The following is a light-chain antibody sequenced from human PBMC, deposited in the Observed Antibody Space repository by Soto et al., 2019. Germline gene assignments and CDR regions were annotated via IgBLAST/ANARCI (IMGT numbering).Light chain of an antibody. V-gene: IGKV3-15*01. J-gene: IGKJ5*01. CDR2: GAS. CDR1: QSVSSSY. CDR3: QQYNKWPRT. Sequence: EIVLTQSPGTLALSPGERATLSCRSSQSVSSSYLAWYQQKPGQAPRLLIYGASTRATDIPARFSGSGSGTEFTLTISSLQSGDFAVYYCQQYNKWPRTFGQGPRLEIK.